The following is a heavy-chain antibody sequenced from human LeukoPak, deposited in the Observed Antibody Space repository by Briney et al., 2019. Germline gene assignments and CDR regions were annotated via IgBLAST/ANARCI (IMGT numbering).Heavy chain of an antibody. CDR2: ISGSGVST. CDR1: EFTFSSYA. Sequence: GGSLRLSCAASEFTFSSYAMTWVRQAPGKGLEWVSSISGSGVSTYYADSVKGRFTISRDISNNTLFLEMNSLRAEDTAIYYCAKRGTGMYASDIWGQGTMVTVSS. D-gene: IGHD3-16*01. CDR3: AKRGTGMYASDI. J-gene: IGHJ3*02. V-gene: IGHV3-23*01.